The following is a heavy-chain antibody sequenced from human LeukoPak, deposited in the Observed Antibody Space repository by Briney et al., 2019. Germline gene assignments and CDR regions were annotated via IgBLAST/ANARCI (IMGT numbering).Heavy chain of an antibody. V-gene: IGHV1-69*04. CDR1: GGAFSSYA. CDR2: IIPILGIA. Sequence: SVKVSCKASGGAFSSYAISWVRQAPGQGLEWMGRIIPILGIANYAQKFQGRVTITADKSTSTAYMELSSLRSEDTAVYYCASGYFDWPEAYWGQGTLVTVSS. J-gene: IGHJ4*02. CDR3: ASGYFDWPEAY. D-gene: IGHD3-9*01.